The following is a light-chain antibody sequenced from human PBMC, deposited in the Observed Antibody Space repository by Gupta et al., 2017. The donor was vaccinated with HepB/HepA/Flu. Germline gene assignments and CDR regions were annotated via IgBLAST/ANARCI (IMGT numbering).Light chain of an antibody. CDR1: GSNTGDNA. J-gene: IGLJ2*01. CDR3: STWDDSLRGVV. Sequence: SVLPPPPSTPGTPGQRVTISCSGGGSNTGDNAVIWYRQLPGTAPTLLIYSNNQRPSGVPGRFSASKSGNSASLAISGLQSDDEAEYYCSTWDDSLRGVVFGGGTTLTVL. V-gene: IGLV1-44*01. CDR2: SNN.